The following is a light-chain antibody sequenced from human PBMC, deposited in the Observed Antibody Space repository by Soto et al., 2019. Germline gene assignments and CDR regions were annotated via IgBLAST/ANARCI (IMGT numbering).Light chain of an antibody. CDR1: SSDVGSSNL. V-gene: IGLV2-23*01. CDR2: EGS. J-gene: IGLJ2*01. CDR3: CSYAGSSLV. Sequence: QSALTQPASVSVSPGQSITISCTGTSSDVGSSNLVSWYQQHPGKAPKLMIYEGSKRPSGVSNRFSGYKSGNTASLTISGLQAEDEADYYCCSYAGSSLVFGGGTKLTVL.